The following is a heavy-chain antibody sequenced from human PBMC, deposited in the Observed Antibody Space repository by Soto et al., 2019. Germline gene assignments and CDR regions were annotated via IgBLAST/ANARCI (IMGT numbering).Heavy chain of an antibody. V-gene: IGHV4-34*01. CDR1: GGSFSGYY. Sequence: SETLFLTCAVYGGSFSGYYWSWIRQPPGKGLEWIGEINHSGSTNYNPSLKSRVTISVDTSKNQFSLKLSSVTAADTAVYYCGRGGYYDSSGYYYYVWYFDLWGSGTLVTVSS. D-gene: IGHD3-22*01. J-gene: IGHJ2*01. CDR2: INHSGST. CDR3: GRGGYYDSSGYYYYVWYFDL.